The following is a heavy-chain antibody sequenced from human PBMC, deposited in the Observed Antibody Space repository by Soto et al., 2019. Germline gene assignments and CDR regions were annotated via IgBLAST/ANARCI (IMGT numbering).Heavy chain of an antibody. J-gene: IGHJ4*02. Sequence: EVQLVETGGGLIQPGGSLRLSCAASGFSVSSNYMNWVRQAPGKGLEWLSVIYSGGDTHYADSVKGRFSVSRDNSENRVYLEMKSLRVEDTAIYYCARHPFSQYSHDTSGFQKWGLGTLVTVSS. V-gene: IGHV3-53*05. CDR3: ARHPFSQYSHDTSGFQK. CDR2: IYSGGDT. D-gene: IGHD3-22*01. CDR1: GFSVSSNY.